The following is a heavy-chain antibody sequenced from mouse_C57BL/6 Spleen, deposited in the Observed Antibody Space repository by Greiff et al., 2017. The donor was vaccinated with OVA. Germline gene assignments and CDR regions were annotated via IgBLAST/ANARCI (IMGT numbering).Heavy chain of an antibody. CDR3: ARRRLRPYYAMDY. V-gene: IGHV1-50*01. D-gene: IGHD2-4*01. J-gene: IGHJ4*01. CDR2: IDPSDSYT. CDR1: GYTFTSYW. Sequence: QVQLQQPGAELVKPGASVKLSCKASGYTFTSYWMQWVKQRPGQGLEWIGEIDPSDSYTNYNQKFKGKATLTVDTSSSTAYVQLSSLTSEDSAVDDCARRRLRPYYAMDYWGQGTSVTVSS.